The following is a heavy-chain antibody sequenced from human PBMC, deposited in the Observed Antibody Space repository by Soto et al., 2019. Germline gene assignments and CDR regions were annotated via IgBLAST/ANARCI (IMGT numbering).Heavy chain of an antibody. J-gene: IGHJ6*02. CDR2: MNPNSGNT. CDR1: GYTFTSYD. Sequence: QVQLVQSGAEVKKPGASVKVSCKASGYTFTSYDITWVRQATGQGLEWMGWMNPNSGNTGFAQTFQGRVTMTRNTSISIAYMELSSLRSEDTAVYYCTSRYYYNGMDVWGQGTTVTVSS. V-gene: IGHV1-8*01. CDR3: TSRYYYNGMDV.